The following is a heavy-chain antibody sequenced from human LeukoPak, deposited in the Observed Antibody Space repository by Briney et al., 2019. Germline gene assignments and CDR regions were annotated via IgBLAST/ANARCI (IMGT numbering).Heavy chain of an antibody. J-gene: IGHJ4*02. Sequence: GGTLRLSCAASGFTFSSYGMSWVRQAPGKGLEWVSAISGSGGSTYYADSVKGRFTISRDNAKNSLYLQMNSLRAEDTAVYYCARFRTGYDDYWGQGTLVTVSS. CDR3: ARFRTGYDDY. CDR1: GFTFSSYG. CDR2: ISGSGGST. V-gene: IGHV3-23*01. D-gene: IGHD5-12*01.